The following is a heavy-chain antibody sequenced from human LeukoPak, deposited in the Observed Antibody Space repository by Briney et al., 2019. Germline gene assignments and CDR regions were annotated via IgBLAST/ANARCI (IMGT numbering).Heavy chain of an antibody. J-gene: IGHJ4*02. V-gene: IGHV1-2*02. CDR1: GYTFTGYY. D-gene: IGHD3-10*01. CDR2: INPNSGGT. CDR3: ARDWVVLGEFDY. Sequence: ASVKVSCKASGYTFTGYYMHWVRQAPGQGLEWMGWINPNSGGTNYAQKFQGRVTMTRDTSISTAYMELSRLGSDDTAVYYCARDWVVLGEFDYWGQGTLVTLSS.